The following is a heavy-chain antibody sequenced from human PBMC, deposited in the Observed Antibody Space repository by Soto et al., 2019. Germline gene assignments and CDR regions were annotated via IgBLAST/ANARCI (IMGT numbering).Heavy chain of an antibody. V-gene: IGHV3-49*04. CDR2: IRSKAYYGTT. CDR1: GFNFGGYA. Sequence: LRLSCPASGFNFGGYAMSWVRQAPGKGLELVGFIRSKAYYGTTEYAASVRGRFTISRDDSKSIAYLQMNSLKSEDTAVYYCTRAPFVVGTAPTKFDYWGLGTPVTVSS. D-gene: IGHD2-21*02. J-gene: IGHJ4*02. CDR3: TRAPFVVGTAPTKFDY.